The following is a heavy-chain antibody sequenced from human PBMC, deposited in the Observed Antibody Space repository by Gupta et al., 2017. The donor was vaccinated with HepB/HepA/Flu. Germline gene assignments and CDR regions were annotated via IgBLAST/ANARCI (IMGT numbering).Heavy chain of an antibody. CDR1: AGSSSRYY. Sequence: QVRLQESGPGLVKPSATLSLTCTVSAGSSSRYYWSWIRQPPGQTLEWIGFTYYGGNPKYNPSLESRVTFSVDRSKNQFSLSLTSVTAADTAVYYCATANYGAGTIHSFFDHWGHGALVTVSS. CDR3: ATANYGAGTIHSFFDH. V-gene: IGHV4-59*01. D-gene: IGHD3-10*01. J-gene: IGHJ4*01. CDR2: TYYGGNP.